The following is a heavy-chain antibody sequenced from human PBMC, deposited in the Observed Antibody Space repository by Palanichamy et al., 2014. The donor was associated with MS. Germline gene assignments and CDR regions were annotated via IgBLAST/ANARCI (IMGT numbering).Heavy chain of an antibody. CDR3: VRDCSGGGCYWTY. D-gene: IGHD2-15*01. Sequence: QLVQSGTEVKKPGASVKVSCKASGYSFTSSGITWVRQAPGQGLEWMGWISAYNSNTNYVQKLQGRVTMTIDTSTSTAYMELRSLRSDDTAVYYRVRDCSGGGCYWTYWGQGTLVTVSS. CDR1: GYSFTSSG. J-gene: IGHJ4*02. V-gene: IGHV1-18*04. CDR2: ISAYNSNT.